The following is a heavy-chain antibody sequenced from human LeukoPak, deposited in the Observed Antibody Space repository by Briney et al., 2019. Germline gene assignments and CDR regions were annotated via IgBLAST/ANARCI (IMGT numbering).Heavy chain of an antibody. J-gene: IGHJ5*02. D-gene: IGHD3-10*01. CDR2: INHSGST. V-gene: IGHV4-34*01. CDR3: ARGSPYGRNWFDP. CDR1: GRSFSGYY. Sequence: PSETLSLTCAVYGRSFSGYYWSWIRQPPGKGLEWIGEINHSGSTNYNPYLKSRVTISVDTTKNQFSLRLSSVTAADTAVYYCARGSPYGRNWFDPWGQGTLVTVSS.